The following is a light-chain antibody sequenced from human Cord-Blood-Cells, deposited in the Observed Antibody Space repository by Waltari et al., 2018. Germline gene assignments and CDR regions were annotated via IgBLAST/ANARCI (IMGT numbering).Light chain of an antibody. V-gene: IGKV3-20*01. CDR1: QSVSSSY. Sequence: EIVLTQSPGTLSLSPGERATPSCRASQSVSSSYLAWYQQKPGQAPRLLIYGASSRATGIPDRFSGSGSGTDFTLTISRLEPEDFAVYYCQQYGSSPPRLTFGGGTKVEIK. CDR2: GAS. J-gene: IGKJ4*01. CDR3: QQYGSSPPRLT.